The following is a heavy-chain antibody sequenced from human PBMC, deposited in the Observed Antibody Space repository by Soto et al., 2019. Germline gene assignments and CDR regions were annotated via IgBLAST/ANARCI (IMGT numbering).Heavy chain of an antibody. J-gene: IGHJ6*02. CDR2: IIPIFGTA. CDR1: GGTFSSYA. V-gene: IGHV1-69*06. D-gene: IGHD2-15*01. Sequence: QVQLVQSGAEVKKPGSSVKVSCKASGGTFSSYAISWVRQAPGQGLEWMGGIIPIFGTANYAQKFQGRVTITADKSTSTAYMELSSLRSDDTAVYYCARVLSQAEVAATRGYYYDYGMDVWGQGTTVTVSS. CDR3: ARVLSQAEVAATRGYYYDYGMDV.